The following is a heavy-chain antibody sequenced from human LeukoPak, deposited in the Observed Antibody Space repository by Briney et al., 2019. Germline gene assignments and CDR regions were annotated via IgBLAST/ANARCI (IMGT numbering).Heavy chain of an antibody. Sequence: PSETLSLTCTVSGGSISSSSYYWGWIRQPPGKGLEWIGYIYYSGSTYYNPSLKSRVTISVDRSKNQFSLKLSSVTAADTAVYYCARDQERYSIDAFDIWGQGTMVTVSS. CDR3: ARDQERYSIDAFDI. CDR2: IYYSGST. V-gene: IGHV4-39*07. D-gene: IGHD3-9*01. J-gene: IGHJ3*02. CDR1: GGSISSSSYY.